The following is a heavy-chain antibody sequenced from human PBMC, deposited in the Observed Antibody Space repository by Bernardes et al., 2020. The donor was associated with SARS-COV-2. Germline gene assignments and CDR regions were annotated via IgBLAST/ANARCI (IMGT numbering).Heavy chain of an antibody. CDR3: AGRRTVAMIGGFDV. CDR1: GYTFTNYY. V-gene: IGHV1-2*02. D-gene: IGHD3-22*01. CDR2: INPNNGDK. J-gene: IGHJ3*01. Sequence: VQVACKASGYTFTNYYVHWVRQAPGQCLEWMGWINPNNGDKCSAQKFQGRVTMTRDTSMNTAHMELSSLQSDDTAVYYCAGRRTVAMIGGFDVWGQGTMVSVS.